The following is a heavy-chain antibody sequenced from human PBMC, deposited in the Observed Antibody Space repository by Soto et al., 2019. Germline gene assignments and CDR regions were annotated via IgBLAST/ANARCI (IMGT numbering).Heavy chain of an antibody. D-gene: IGHD1-20*01. Sequence: ASVKVSCKASGYTFTDYYIHWVRQAPGQGLEWMGWLNPNSGGTNYAQKFQGWVTMTRDTSISTAYMELSRLKSDDTAVYYCARDLGYLPVTGTHAWWFDPWGQGTLVTVSS. CDR3: ARDLGYLPVTGTHAWWFDP. J-gene: IGHJ5*02. CDR1: GYTFTDYY. V-gene: IGHV1-2*04. CDR2: LNPNSGGT.